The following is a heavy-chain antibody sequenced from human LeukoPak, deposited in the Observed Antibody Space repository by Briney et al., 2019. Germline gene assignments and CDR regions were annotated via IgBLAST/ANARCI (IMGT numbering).Heavy chain of an antibody. J-gene: IGHJ4*02. CDR2: ISGSGGNT. V-gene: IGHV3-23*01. CDR1: GFTFSSYG. CDR3: ANPPTVTSFDY. D-gene: IGHD4-11*01. Sequence: GGSLRLSCAASGFTFSSYGMSWVRQAPGKGLEWVSSISGSGGNTYYADSVKGRFTISRDNSKNTLYLQMNSLRAEDTAIYYCANPPTVTSFDYRGQGTLVAVSS.